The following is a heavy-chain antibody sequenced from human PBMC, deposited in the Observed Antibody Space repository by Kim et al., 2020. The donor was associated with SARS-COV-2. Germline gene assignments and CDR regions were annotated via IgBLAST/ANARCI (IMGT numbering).Heavy chain of an antibody. D-gene: IGHD2-15*01. Sequence: GGSLRLSCAASGFTFSSYSMNWVRQAPGKGLEWVSSISSSSSYIYYADSVKGRFTISRDNAKNSLYLQMNSLRAEDTAVYYCARDCSGGSCKTTYYYYYYGMDVWGQGTTVTVSS. CDR2: ISSSSSYI. V-gene: IGHV3-21*01. CDR1: GFTFSSYS. J-gene: IGHJ6*02. CDR3: ARDCSGGSCKTTYYYYYYGMDV.